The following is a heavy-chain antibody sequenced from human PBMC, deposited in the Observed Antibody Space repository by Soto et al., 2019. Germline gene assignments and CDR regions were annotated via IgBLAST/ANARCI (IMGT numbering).Heavy chain of an antibody. V-gene: IGHV3-11*01. Sequence: QVQLVESGGGLVKPGGSLRLSCAASGFTFSDYYMSWIRQAPGKGLEWVSYISSRGSTIYYADSVKGRFTISRDNAKNSLYLQMNSLRAEDTAVYYCARLDGNDYDSSGYYYYYYGMDVWGQGTTVTVSS. CDR2: ISSRGSTI. J-gene: IGHJ6*02. CDR3: ARLDGNDYDSSGYYYYYYGMDV. D-gene: IGHD3-22*01. CDR1: GFTFSDYY.